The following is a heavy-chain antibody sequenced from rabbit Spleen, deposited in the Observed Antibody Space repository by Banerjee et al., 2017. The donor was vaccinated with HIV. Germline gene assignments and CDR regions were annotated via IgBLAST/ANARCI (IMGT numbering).Heavy chain of an antibody. CDR2: IYTGSGGTT. CDR3: ARDLHAGGL. V-gene: IGHV1S45*01. D-gene: IGHD4-2*01. Sequence: QEQLVESGGDLVKPEGSLTLTCTASGFSFSSSYFMCWVRQAPGKGLEWIACIYTGSGGTTYYAGWAKGRFTISKTSSTTVTLRMTSLTAADTATYFCARDLHAGGLWGQGTLVTVS. CDR1: GFSFSSSYF. J-gene: IGHJ3*01.